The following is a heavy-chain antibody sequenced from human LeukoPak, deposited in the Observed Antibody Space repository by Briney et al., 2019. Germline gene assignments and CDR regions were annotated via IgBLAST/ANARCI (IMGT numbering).Heavy chain of an antibody. Sequence: SETLSLTCAVYGGSFSGYYWSWIRQPPGKGLEWIGEINHSGSTNYNPSLKSRVTISVDTSKNQFSLKLTSVTAADTAVYYCARNGYGSGSSWWGQGTLVTVSS. CDR1: GGSFSGYY. D-gene: IGHD3-10*01. V-gene: IGHV4-34*01. CDR3: ARNGYGSGSSW. J-gene: IGHJ4*02. CDR2: INHSGST.